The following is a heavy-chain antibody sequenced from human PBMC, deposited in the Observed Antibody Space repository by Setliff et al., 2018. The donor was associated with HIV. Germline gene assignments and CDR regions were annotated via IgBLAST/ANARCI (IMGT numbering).Heavy chain of an antibody. V-gene: IGHV1-18*01. Sequence: ASVKVSCKASGYTLTQYGFSWVRQAPGQGLEWMGWISDYNGDINYAQKFQGRVTMTRNTSISTAYMELSSLRSEDTAVYYCARESASGRIDYWGQGTLVTVSS. CDR1: GYTLTQYG. CDR3: ARESASGRIDY. D-gene: IGHD6-19*01. J-gene: IGHJ4*02. CDR2: ISDYNGDI.